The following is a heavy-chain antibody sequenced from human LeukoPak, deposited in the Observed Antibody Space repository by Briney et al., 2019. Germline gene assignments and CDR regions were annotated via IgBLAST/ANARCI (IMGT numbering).Heavy chain of an antibody. D-gene: IGHD3-22*01. J-gene: IGHJ4*02. CDR1: GYSFTTHW. CDR2: IDPSDSYS. V-gene: IGHV5-10-1*01. CDR3: ARQLDYYDKRDY. Sequence: AGESLKISCKGSGYSFTTHWIAWVRQMPGKGLEWMGRIDPSDSYSNYGPSFQGHVTISADRSISTAYLQWRSLKASDTAMYYCARQLDYYDKRDYWGQGTLVTVAS.